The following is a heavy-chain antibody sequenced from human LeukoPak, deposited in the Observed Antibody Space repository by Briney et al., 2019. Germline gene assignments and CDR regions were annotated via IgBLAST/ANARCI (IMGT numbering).Heavy chain of an antibody. J-gene: IGHJ4*02. Sequence: PSETLSLTCTVSGGSISSGDYYWSWIRQPPGKGLEWIGFIYYSGSTNYNPSLKSRVTISVDTSKNQFSLKLSSVTAADTAVYYCARFISGSYYDYFDYWGQGMLVTVSS. CDR1: GGSISSGDYY. V-gene: IGHV4-61*08. CDR2: IYYSGST. D-gene: IGHD1-26*01. CDR3: ARFISGSYYDYFDY.